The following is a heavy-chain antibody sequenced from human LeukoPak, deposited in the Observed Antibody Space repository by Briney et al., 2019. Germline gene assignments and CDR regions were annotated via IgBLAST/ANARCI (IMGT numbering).Heavy chain of an antibody. Sequence: ASVKVSCKASGYTFTDYYLHWVRQAPGQGLEWVGRIKPDSGCTNCAQKFQGRATMTMDMSITTAYMELSRLTSDDTAIYFCARDFRSSSGHYYYMDVWANGTAVSVSS. J-gene: IGHJ6*03. D-gene: IGHD6-6*01. V-gene: IGHV1-2*06. CDR3: ARDFRSSSGHYYYMDV. CDR2: IKPDSGCT. CDR1: GYTFTDYY.